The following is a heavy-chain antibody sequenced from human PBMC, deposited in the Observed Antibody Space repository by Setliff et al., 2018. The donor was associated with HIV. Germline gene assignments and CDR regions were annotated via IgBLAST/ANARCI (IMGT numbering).Heavy chain of an antibody. D-gene: IGHD3-16*01. J-gene: IGHJ4*02. V-gene: IGHV1-69*13. Sequence: AASVKVSCKASGDTYRNYAVNWVRQAPGQGLECMGAISRFFNTTTYAHNFQGRVTITADESTSTGYMELRSLRSDDTAVDFCARGWGSPRDSQVRYISLDHWGQGSLVTVSS. CDR1: GDTYRNYA. CDR2: ISRFFNTT. CDR3: ARGWGSPRDSQVRYISLDH.